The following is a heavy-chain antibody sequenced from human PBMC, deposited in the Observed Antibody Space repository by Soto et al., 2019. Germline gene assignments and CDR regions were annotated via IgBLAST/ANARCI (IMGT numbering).Heavy chain of an antibody. J-gene: IGHJ6*02. Sequence: GGSLRLSCAASGFTFSSYAMSWVRQAPGKGLEWVSAISGSGGSTYYADSVKGRFTISRDNSKNTLYLQMNSLRAEDTAVYYCAKGDVLLWFGEFPGGMDVWGQGTTVTVSS. CDR3: AKGDVLLWFGEFPGGMDV. CDR1: GFTFSSYA. D-gene: IGHD3-10*01. CDR2: ISGSGGST. V-gene: IGHV3-23*01.